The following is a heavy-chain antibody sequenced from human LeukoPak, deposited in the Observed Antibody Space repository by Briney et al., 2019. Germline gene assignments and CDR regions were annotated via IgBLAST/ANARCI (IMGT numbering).Heavy chain of an antibody. CDR1: GHDFTSYW. D-gene: IGHD6-6*01. V-gene: IGHV5-51*01. J-gene: IGHJ5*02. CDR3: ARQSRNIAARPGALDP. CDR2: IHPSDSET. Sequence: GESLKISCRSSGHDFTSYWIAWVRQLPGKGLEWMGIIHPSDSETQYGPSFQGQVTISADKSISTAYLQWSSLKASDTAMYYCARQSRNIAARPGALDPWGQGTLVTVSS.